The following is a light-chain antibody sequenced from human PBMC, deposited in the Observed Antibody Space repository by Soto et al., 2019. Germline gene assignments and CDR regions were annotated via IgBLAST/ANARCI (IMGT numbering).Light chain of an antibody. CDR1: TSNIGSNS. V-gene: IGLV1-44*01. J-gene: IGLJ1*01. CDR2: SNN. CDR3: AAWDDSSNAYV. Sequence: QSVLTQPPSASGTPGQRVTISCSGSTSNIGSNSVNWYQQLPGTAPKLLIYSNNQRPSGVPDQFSGSRSGTSASLAISGLQSEDEADYYCAAWDDSSNAYVFGTGTKLTVL.